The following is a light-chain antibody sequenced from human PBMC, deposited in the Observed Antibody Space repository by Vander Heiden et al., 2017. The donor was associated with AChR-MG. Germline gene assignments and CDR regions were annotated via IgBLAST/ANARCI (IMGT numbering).Light chain of an antibody. J-gene: IGKJ1*01. CDR3: QQYGSSLTWT. Sequence: EIVLTQSPGTLSLSPGERATLSCRASQSVTSTYLAWYQQKPGQAPRLLLYAASIRATGIPDRFSGSGSGTDFTLTISRLEPEDSAVYYCQQYGSSLTWTFGQGTKVEIK. CDR2: AAS. V-gene: IGKV3-20*01. CDR1: QSVTSTY.